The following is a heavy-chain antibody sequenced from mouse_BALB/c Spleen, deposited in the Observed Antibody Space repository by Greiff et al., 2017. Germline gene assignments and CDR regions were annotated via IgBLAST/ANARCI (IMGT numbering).Heavy chain of an antibody. D-gene: IGHD2-3*01. Sequence: VQLKESGPELVKPGASVKMSCKASGYTFTSYVMHWVKQKPGQGLEWIGYINHYNDGTKYNERFNGKATLTSDKSSSTAYMELSSLTSEDSAVYYGAREGDGYFLDYWGQGTTLTVSS. J-gene: IGHJ2*01. CDR1: GYTFTSYV. V-gene: IGHV1-14*01. CDR3: AREGDGYFLDY. CDR2: INHYNDGT.